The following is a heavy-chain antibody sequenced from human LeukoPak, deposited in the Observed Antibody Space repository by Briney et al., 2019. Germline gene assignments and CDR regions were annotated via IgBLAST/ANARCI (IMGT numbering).Heavy chain of an antibody. D-gene: IGHD3-10*01. V-gene: IGHV3-64*04. J-gene: IGHJ4*02. CDR1: GFTFSNSV. CDR3: ARGSNYGSV. Sequence: GGSLRLSCSASGFTFSNSVMRWVRQAPGKGLEYVSIINTNGRYTNYADSVKGRFTVSRDNSKNTLYLQMNSLRAEDTAVYYCARGSNYGSVWGQGTLVTVSS. CDR2: INTNGRYT.